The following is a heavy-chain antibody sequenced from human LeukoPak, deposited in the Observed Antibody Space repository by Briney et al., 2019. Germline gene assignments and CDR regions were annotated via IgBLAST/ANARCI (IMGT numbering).Heavy chain of an antibody. CDR3: ARDPSSIVGATDVFDY. V-gene: IGHV3-23*01. CDR1: GFTFSTYA. J-gene: IGHJ4*02. D-gene: IGHD1-26*01. Sequence: PGGSLRLSCAASGFTFSTYAMTWVRQAPGKGLEWVSLISGTGGGTYYADSVKGRFTISRDNSKNTLYLQMNSLRAEDTAVYYCARDPSSIVGATDVFDYWGQGTLVTVSS. CDR2: ISGTGGGT.